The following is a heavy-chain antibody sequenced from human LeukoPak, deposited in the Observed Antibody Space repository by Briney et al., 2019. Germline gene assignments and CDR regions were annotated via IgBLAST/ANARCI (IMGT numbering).Heavy chain of an antibody. V-gene: IGHV3-48*01. CDR2: ISSSSSTI. J-gene: IGHJ6*03. Sequence: SGGSLRLSCAASGFTFSSYSMNWVRQAPGKGLEWVSYISSSSSTIYYADSVRGRFTISRDNAKNSLYLQMNSLRAEDTAVYYCARDRGYYGSGTTAVVMDVWGKGTTVTVSS. D-gene: IGHD3-10*01. CDR1: GFTFSSYS. CDR3: ARDRGYYGSGTTAVVMDV.